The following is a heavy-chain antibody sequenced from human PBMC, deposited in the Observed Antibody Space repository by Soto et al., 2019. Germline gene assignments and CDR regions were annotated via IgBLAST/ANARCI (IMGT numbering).Heavy chain of an antibody. J-gene: IGHJ6*02. CDR2: IVVGSGNT. V-gene: IGHV1-58*01. Sequence: QMQLVQSGPEVKKPGTSVKVSCKASGFTFTSSAVQWVRQARGQRLEWIGWIVVGSGNTNYAQKFQERVTITRDRSTITAYMELSSRRSEDTAVYYCAADVCRGGSCYLEDRYYYGMDVWGQGTTVTVSS. D-gene: IGHD2-15*01. CDR3: AADVCRGGSCYLEDRYYYGMDV. CDR1: GFTFTSSA.